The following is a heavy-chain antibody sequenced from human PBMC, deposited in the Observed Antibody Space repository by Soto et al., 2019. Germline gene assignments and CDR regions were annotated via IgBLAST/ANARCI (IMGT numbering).Heavy chain of an antibody. CDR3: VRCDSFTSRWYWFDT. V-gene: IGHV1-8*01. CDR1: GYTFTSYE. D-gene: IGHD2-2*01. Sequence: QVQLVQSGAEVKKPGASVKVSCKASGYTFTSYEINWVRQATGQGLEWMGWMNPNSGNTVYAQKFQGRVTMTRNTSISTAYMELRSLRSEDTAVYYCVRCDSFTSRWYWFDTWGQGTLVTVSS. CDR2: MNPNSGNT. J-gene: IGHJ5*02.